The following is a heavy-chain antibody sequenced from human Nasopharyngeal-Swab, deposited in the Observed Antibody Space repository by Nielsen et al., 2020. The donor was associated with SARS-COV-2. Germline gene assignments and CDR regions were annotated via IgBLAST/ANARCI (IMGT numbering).Heavy chain of an antibody. CDR2: IWYDGSNK. CDR3: ARDDSSGYYSFFDY. J-gene: IGHJ4*02. Sequence: GESLKISCAASGFTFRSYGMHWVRQAPGKGLEWVAVIWYDGSNKYYADSVKGRFTISRDNSKNTLYLQMNSLRAEDTAVYYCARDDSSGYYSFFDYWGQGTLVTVSS. D-gene: IGHD3-22*01. V-gene: IGHV3-33*08. CDR1: GFTFRSYG.